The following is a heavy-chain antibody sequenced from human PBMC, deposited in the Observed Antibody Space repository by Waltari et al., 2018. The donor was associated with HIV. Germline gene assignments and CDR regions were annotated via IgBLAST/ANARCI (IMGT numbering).Heavy chain of an antibody. J-gene: IGHJ4*02. Sequence: QVQLVESGGGLVKPGGSLTLSCAASGLPFSDYYMIWLRQAPGKGLEWVSYISGSGTSTYYIESVKGRFTISRDNARDSVYLQMSNLRPEDTAVYYCASKSTGWYADWGQGTLVTVSS. CDR3: ASKSTGWYAD. CDR2: ISGSGTST. CDR1: GLPFSDYY. D-gene: IGHD6-19*01. V-gene: IGHV3-11*01.